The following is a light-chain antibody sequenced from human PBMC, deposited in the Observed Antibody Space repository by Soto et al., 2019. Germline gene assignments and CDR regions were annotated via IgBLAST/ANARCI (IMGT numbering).Light chain of an antibody. J-gene: IGKJ4*01. CDR2: DAS. CDR1: QSVSSY. Sequence: EIVLTQSPATLSLSPGERATLSCRASQSVSSYLAWYQQKPGQAPRLLIYDASNRATGIPAMFSGSGSGTDFTLTISGLGPEDFAVYYCQQRSNWPPLTFGGGTKVEIK. CDR3: QQRSNWPPLT. V-gene: IGKV3-11*01.